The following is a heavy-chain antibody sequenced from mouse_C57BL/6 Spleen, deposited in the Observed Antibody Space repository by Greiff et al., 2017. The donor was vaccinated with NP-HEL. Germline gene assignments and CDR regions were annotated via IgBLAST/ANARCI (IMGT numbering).Heavy chain of an antibody. CDR1: GYTFTSYW. Sequence: VQLQQSGAELVRPGTSVKLSCKASGYTFTSYWMHWVKQRPGQGLEWIGVIDPSDSYTNYNQKFKGKATLTVDTSSSTAYMQLSSLTSEDSAVYYCARQLRPHYYAMDYWGQGTSVTVSS. V-gene: IGHV1-59*01. D-gene: IGHD3-2*02. CDR2: IDPSDSYT. J-gene: IGHJ4*01. CDR3: ARQLRPHYYAMDY.